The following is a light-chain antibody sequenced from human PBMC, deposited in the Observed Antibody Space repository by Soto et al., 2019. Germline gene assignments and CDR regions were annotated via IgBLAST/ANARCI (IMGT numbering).Light chain of an antibody. CDR1: QSVASN. CDR2: GAS. Sequence: VVMTQSVATLSVSRRERVTLSCRASQSVASNLAWYQHKPGQAPRLLIYGASTGATGIPARFSGRGSGTEFTLTINSLQSEDFAVYYCQQYNNWPPITFGQGTRLEI. V-gene: IGKV3-15*01. J-gene: IGKJ5*01. CDR3: QQYNNWPPIT.